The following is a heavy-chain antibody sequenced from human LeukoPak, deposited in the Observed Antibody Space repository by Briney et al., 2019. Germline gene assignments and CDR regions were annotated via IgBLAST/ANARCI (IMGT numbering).Heavy chain of an antibody. D-gene: IGHD6-13*01. J-gene: IGHJ4*02. Sequence: SSETLSLTCTVSGGSISSSSYYWGWIRQPPGKGLEWIGSIYYSGSTYYNPSLKSRVTISVDTSKNQFSLKLSSVTAADTAVYFCARERRRELVDFDYWGQGTLVTISS. CDR2: IYYSGST. CDR3: ARERRRELVDFDY. CDR1: GGSISSSSYY. V-gene: IGHV4-39*02.